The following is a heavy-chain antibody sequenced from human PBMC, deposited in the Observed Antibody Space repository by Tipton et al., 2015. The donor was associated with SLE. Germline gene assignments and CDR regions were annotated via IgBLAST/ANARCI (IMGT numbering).Heavy chain of an antibody. CDR1: GFTFSTYA. Sequence: SLRLSCAASGFTFSTYAMSWVRQAPGKGLEWVSTITGSATFTNYEDSVKGRFTISRDDSNSTLYLQMNSLRGEDTALYYCARVGGYYDSLDYWGQGTLVTV. CDR3: ARVGGYYDSLDY. J-gene: IGHJ4*02. V-gene: IGHV3-23*01. CDR2: ITGSATFT. D-gene: IGHD3-16*01.